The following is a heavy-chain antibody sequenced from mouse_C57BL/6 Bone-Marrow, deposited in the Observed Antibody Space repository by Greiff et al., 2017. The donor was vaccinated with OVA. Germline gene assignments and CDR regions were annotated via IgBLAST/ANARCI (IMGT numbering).Heavy chain of an antibody. CDR2: SRNKANDYTT. D-gene: IGHD2-2*01. V-gene: IGHV7-1*01. J-gene: IGHJ4*01. CDR3: ARDEDGYDWYAMDY. Sequence: EVKVVESGGGLVQSGRSLRLSCATSGFTFSDFYMEWVRQAPGKGLEWIAASRNKANDYTTEYSASVKGRFIVSRDTSQSILYLQMNALRAKDTAIYYCARDEDGYDWYAMDYWGQGTSVTVSS. CDR1: GFTFSDFY.